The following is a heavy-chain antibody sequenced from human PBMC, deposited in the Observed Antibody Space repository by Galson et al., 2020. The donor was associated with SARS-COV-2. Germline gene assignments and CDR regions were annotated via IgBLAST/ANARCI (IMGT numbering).Heavy chain of an antibody. J-gene: IGHJ6*02. CDR1: GYTFTSYG. Sequence: ASVKVSCKASGYTFTSYGISWVRQAPGQGLEGMGWISDYNGNTNYAQKLQGRVTMTTDTSTSTAYMELRSLRSDDTAVYYCARDPGSNTYYDCWSGTERYYYGMDVWGQGTTVTVSS. D-gene: IGHD3-3*01. CDR2: ISDYNGNT. V-gene: IGHV1-18*04. CDR3: ARDPGSNTYYDCWSGTERYYYGMDV.